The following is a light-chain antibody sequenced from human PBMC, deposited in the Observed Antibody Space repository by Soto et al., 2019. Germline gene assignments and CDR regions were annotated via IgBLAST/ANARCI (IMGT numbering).Light chain of an antibody. V-gene: IGKV3-20*01. CDR2: GAS. J-gene: IGKJ1*01. CDR1: QSVSSRY. CDR3: QQYGNSGWT. Sequence: EIVLTQSPGTLSFSPGERATLSFRASQSVSSRYLAWYQQKPGKAPRLLISGASTRATGIPDRFSVSGSGTAFTLANSSVVPEDFAVYCCQQYGNSGWTFGQGTKVDLK.